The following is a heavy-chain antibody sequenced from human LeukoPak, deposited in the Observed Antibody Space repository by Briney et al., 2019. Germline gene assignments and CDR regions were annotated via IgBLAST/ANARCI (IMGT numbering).Heavy chain of an antibody. CDR3: ARGHYDVLTSSYKWTPDY. D-gene: IGHD3-9*01. CDR1: GFTFSTYN. V-gene: IGHV3-21*06. CDR2: ITSGGGYT. Sequence: GGSLRLSCAASGFTFSTYNMNWVRQAPGKGLEWVSSITSGGGYTCYADSVKGRFTTSRDNAKNSLSLRLDSLRAEDTAVYYCARGHYDVLTSSYKWTPDYWGQGTLVTVSS. J-gene: IGHJ4*02.